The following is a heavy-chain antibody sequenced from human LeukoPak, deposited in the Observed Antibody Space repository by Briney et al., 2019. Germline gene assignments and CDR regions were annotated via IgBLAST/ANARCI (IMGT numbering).Heavy chain of an antibody. J-gene: IGHJ4*02. V-gene: IGHV1-46*01. Sequence: GASVKVSCKTSGYTFTNYYIQWVRRAPGQGLECMGIINPNGGATSYTQKFQGRVTMTRDTPTSTVYMELSSLRSEDTAVYYCARVMVAWFADKAFDYWGQGTLVTVSS. CDR1: GYTFTNYY. CDR3: ARVMVAWFADKAFDY. CDR2: INPNGGAT. D-gene: IGHD3-10*01.